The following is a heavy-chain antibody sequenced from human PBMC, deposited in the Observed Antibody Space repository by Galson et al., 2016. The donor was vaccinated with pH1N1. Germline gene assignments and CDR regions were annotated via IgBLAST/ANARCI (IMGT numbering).Heavy chain of an antibody. CDR1: GDTFTSYA. D-gene: IGHD3-22*01. V-gene: IGHV1-3*01. J-gene: IGHJ4*02. CDR2: INAGNGIP. CDR3: ASSYYYDSSGYTD. Sequence: QSGAEVKKPGESLRISCKASGDTFTSYAMHWVRQAPGQRLEWMGWINAGNGIPKYSQRFQGRDTITRDTSASTAYMELSSLRSEDTAVYYCASSYYYDSSGYTDWGQGTLVTVSS.